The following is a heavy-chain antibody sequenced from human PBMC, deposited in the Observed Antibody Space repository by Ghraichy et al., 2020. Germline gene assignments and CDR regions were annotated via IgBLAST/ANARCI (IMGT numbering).Heavy chain of an antibody. V-gene: IGHV1-2*02. D-gene: IGHD1-26*01. CDR1: GYTFTGYY. CDR2: INPNSGGT. CDR3: ARDRSGSYYHFDY. J-gene: IGHJ4*02. Sequence: ASVKVSCKASGYTFTGYYMHWVRQAPGQGLEWMGWINPNSGGTDYAQKFQGRVTMTRDTSISTAYMELSRLRSDDTAVYYCARDRSGSYYHFDYWGQGTLVTVSS.